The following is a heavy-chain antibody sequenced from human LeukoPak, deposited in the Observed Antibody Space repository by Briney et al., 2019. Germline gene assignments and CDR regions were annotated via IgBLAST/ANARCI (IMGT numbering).Heavy chain of an antibody. V-gene: IGHV1-2*02. J-gene: IGHJ5*02. CDR1: GYTFTSYG. CDR3: ARATALRYFDWLLFPNWFDP. Sequence: GATVKVSCKASGYTFTSYGISWVRQAPGQGLEWMGWINPNSGGTNYAQKFQGRVTMTRDTSISTAYMELSRLRSDDTAVYYCARATALRYFDWLLFPNWFDPWGQGTLVTVSS. CDR2: INPNSGGT. D-gene: IGHD3-9*01.